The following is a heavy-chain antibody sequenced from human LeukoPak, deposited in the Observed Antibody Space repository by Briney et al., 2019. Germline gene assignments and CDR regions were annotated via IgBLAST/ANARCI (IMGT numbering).Heavy chain of an antibody. Sequence: GGSLRLSYVASGFNFNNYNMNWVRQAPGRGLEGVLYITLSSSTIYYAASVKGRFTISRYNAKNSVYLQMHSLRAEDPAVYYCAREPSYTSSWYTSCDYWGQGTLVTVSS. D-gene: IGHD6-13*01. CDR1: GFNFNNYN. J-gene: IGHJ4*02. V-gene: IGHV3-48*01. CDR3: AREPSYTSSWYTSCDY. CDR2: ITLSSSTI.